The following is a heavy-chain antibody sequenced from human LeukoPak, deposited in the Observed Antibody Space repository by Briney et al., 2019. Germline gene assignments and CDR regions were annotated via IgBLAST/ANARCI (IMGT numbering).Heavy chain of an antibody. CDR1: GGTFSSYA. CDR2: IIPIFGTA. Sequence: SVKVSCKASGGTFSSYAISWVRQAPGQGLEWMGGIIPIFGTANYAQKFQGRVTITTHESTSTAYMELSSLRSEDTAVYYCARAPAYSSSWYGYWGQGTLVTVSS. CDR3: ARAPAYSSSWYGY. J-gene: IGHJ4*02. V-gene: IGHV1-69*05. D-gene: IGHD6-13*01.